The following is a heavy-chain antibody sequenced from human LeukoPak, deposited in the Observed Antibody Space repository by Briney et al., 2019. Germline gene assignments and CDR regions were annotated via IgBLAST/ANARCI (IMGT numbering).Heavy chain of an antibody. CDR2: ISYDGSNK. CDR3: AKDGRYYDILTGYSQNYYYGMDV. J-gene: IGHJ6*02. CDR1: GFTFSSYG. V-gene: IGHV3-30*18. D-gene: IGHD3-9*01. Sequence: GRSLRLSCAASGFTFSSYGMHWVRQAPGKGLEWVAVISYDGSNKYYADSVKGRFTISRDNSENTLYLQMNSLRAEDTAVYYCAKDGRYYDILTGYSQNYYYGMDVWGQGTTVTVSS.